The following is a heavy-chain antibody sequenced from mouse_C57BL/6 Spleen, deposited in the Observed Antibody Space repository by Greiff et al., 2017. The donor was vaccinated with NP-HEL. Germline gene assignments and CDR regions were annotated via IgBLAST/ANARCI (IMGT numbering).Heavy chain of an antibody. J-gene: IGHJ3*01. CDR2: INPSNGGP. CDR3: ARRYDYGSSYWFAY. CDR1: GYTFTSYW. Sequence: VQLQQPGTELVKPGASVKLSCKASGYTFTSYWMHWVKQRPGQGLEWLGNINPSNGGPNYNEKFKSKATLTVDKSSSTAYMQLSSLTSEDSAVYYCARRYDYGSSYWFAYWGQGTLVTVSA. D-gene: IGHD1-1*01. V-gene: IGHV1-53*01.